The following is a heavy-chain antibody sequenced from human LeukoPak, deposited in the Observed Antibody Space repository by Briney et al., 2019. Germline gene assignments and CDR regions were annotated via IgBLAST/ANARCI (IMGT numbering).Heavy chain of an antibody. V-gene: IGHV4-59*08. D-gene: IGHD6-6*01. J-gene: IGHJ5*02. Sequence: SETLSLTCTVSGGSISNYDWSWIRQFPGKGLEWTGYIYSSGSTNYNPSLKSRVTISKDTSKNQFSLKLSSVTAADTAVYYCARHLIREEYSSSSIGFDPWGQGTLVTVSS. CDR1: GGSISNYD. CDR2: IYSSGST. CDR3: ARHLIREEYSSSSIGFDP.